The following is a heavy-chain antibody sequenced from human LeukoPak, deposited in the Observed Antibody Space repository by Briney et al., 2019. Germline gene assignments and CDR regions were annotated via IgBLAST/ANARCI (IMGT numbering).Heavy chain of an antibody. V-gene: IGHV1-69*06. Sequence: ASVKVSCKASGGTFSSYAISWVRQAPGQGLEWMGGIIPIFGTANYAQKFRGRVAITADKSTRTAYMELSSLRTEDTALYYCANEGSSLVIHAFDIWGQGTVVTVSS. D-gene: IGHD2-21*01. CDR3: ANEGSSLVIHAFDI. J-gene: IGHJ3*02. CDR2: IIPIFGTA. CDR1: GGTFSSYA.